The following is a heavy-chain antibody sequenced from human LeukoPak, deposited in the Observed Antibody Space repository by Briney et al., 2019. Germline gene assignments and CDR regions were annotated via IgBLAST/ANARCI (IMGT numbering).Heavy chain of an antibody. D-gene: IGHD5-24*01. Sequence: GGSLRLSCAVSTFTVASNYMSWVRQTPGKGLVWVSDIYQGGSTYYSDSVKSRFTISRDISKNTLHLQMNNLRVDDTAVYYCARVRDVYNHVFENWGQGTLVTVS. CDR2: IYQGGST. CDR1: TFTVASNY. V-gene: IGHV3-53*01. J-gene: IGHJ4*02. CDR3: ARVRDVYNHVFEN.